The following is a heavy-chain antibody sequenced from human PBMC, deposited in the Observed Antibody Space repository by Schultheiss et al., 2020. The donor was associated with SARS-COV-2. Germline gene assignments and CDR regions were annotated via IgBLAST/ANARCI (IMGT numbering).Heavy chain of an antibody. CDR1: GFTFSSYG. CDR3: AIPGYYVSGSHFDY. D-gene: IGHD3-10*01. CDR2: ISYDGSNK. Sequence: GGSLRLSCAASGFTFSSYGMHWVRQAPGKGLEWVAVISYDGSNKYYADSVKGRFTISRDNSKNTLYLQMNSLRAEDTAVYYCAIPGYYVSGSHFDYWGQGTLVTVSS. V-gene: IGHV3-30*03. J-gene: IGHJ4*03.